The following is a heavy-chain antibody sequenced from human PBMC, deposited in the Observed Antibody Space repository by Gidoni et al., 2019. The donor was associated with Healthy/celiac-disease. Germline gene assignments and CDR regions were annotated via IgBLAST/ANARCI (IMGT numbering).Heavy chain of an antibody. CDR3: AKARGGYSYDNYFDY. Sequence: GLEWVAVISYDGSNKYYADSVKGRFTISRDNSKNTLYLQMNSLRAEDTAVYYCAKARGGYSYDNYFDYWGQGTLVTVSS. CDR2: ISYDGSNK. J-gene: IGHJ4*02. D-gene: IGHD5-18*01. V-gene: IGHV3-30*18.